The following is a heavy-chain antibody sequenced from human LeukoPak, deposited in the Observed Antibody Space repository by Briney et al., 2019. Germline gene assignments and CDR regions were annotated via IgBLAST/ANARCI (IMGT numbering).Heavy chain of an antibody. CDR2: ISAYNGNT. CDR3: ARDKGEYSSSGPTVH. V-gene: IGHV1-18*01. CDR1: GYTFTSYG. J-gene: IGHJ4*02. D-gene: IGHD6-6*01. Sequence: ASVTVSCKASGYTFTSYGISWVRQAPGQGLEGMGGISAYNGNTNYAQKLHGRVTITTDTSTSTAYMELRSLRSDDTAVYYCARDKGEYSSSGPTVHWGQGTLVTVSS.